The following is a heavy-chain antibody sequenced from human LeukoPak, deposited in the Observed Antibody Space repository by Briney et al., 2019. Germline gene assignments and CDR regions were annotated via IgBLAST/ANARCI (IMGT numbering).Heavy chain of an antibody. CDR3: AKDGKRITMIGVVRRGHYLDY. V-gene: IGHV3-30*18. D-gene: IGHD3-22*01. J-gene: IGHJ4*02. CDR2: ISYDGSNK. Sequence: GGSLRLSCAASGFTFSSYGMHWVRQAPGKGLEWVAVISYDGSNKYYADSMKGRFTISRDNSKNTLYLQMNSLRAEDTAVYYCAKDGKRITMIGVVRRGHYLDYWGQGTLVTVSS. CDR1: GFTFSSYG.